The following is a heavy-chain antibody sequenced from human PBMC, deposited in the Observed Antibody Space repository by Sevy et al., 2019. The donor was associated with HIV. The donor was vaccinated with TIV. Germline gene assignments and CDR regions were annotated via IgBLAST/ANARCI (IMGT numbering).Heavy chain of an antibody. V-gene: IGHV3-73*01. CDR3: AIDGYYGSGTYFYSDLGY. CDR2: ITRKGDTYAT. D-gene: IGHD3-10*01. Sequence: GGSLRLSCVASGFTFSGSAMHWVRQASGKGLQWVGRITRKGDTYATADAASVKGRFTISRDDAKNTAYLQMSSLKTEDTAVYYCAIDGYYGSGTYFYSDLGYWGQGTLVTVSS. J-gene: IGHJ4*02. CDR1: GFTFSGSA.